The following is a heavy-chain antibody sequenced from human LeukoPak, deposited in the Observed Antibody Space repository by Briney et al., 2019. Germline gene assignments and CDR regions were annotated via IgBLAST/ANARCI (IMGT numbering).Heavy chain of an antibody. Sequence: GGPLRLSCAASGFTFSNNAMSWVRQAPGKGLEWLSTITGSGGTTSSADSVKGRFTISRDNSKNTLYLQMNSLRAEDTAVYYCAKTGQADYWGQGTLVTVSS. J-gene: IGHJ4*02. D-gene: IGHD2-8*02. CDR2: ITGSGGTT. CDR1: GFTFSNNA. CDR3: AKTGQADY. V-gene: IGHV3-23*01.